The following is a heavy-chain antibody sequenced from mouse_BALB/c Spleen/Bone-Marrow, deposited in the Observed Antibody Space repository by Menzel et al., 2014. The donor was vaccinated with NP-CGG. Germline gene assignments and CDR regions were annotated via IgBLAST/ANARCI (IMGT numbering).Heavy chain of an antibody. V-gene: IGHV1-63*02. J-gene: IGHJ4*01. CDR1: GYTFTNYW. CDR3: ARTRDGSSSYYAMDH. Sequence: VKLVESGAELVRPGTSVKMSCKAAGYTFTNYWIGWVKQRPGHGLEWIGDIYPGGGYTNYNEKFKGKATLTADTSSGTAYMQLSSLTSEDSAIYYCARTRDGSSSYYAMDHWGQGTSVTVSS. D-gene: IGHD1-1*01. CDR2: IYPGGGYT.